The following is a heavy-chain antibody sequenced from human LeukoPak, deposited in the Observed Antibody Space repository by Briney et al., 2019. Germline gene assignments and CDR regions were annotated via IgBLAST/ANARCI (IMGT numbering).Heavy chain of an antibody. J-gene: IGHJ4*02. V-gene: IGHV5-51*01. D-gene: IGHD1-26*01. CDR3: ARHGGELPDDY. Sequence: IGLIFPNDSDTRYSPSFQGQVTISADKSITTAYLQWSSLKASDSAMYYCARHGGELPDDYWGQGPLVTVSS. CDR2: IFPNDSDT.